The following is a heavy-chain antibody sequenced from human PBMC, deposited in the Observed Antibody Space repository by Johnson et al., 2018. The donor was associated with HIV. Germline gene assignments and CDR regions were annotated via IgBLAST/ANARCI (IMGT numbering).Heavy chain of an antibody. D-gene: IGHD6-13*01. CDR1: GFTFSTYG. J-gene: IGHJ3*02. CDR3: AREMAIAAAGHDAFDI. Sequence: QVQLMESGGGVVQPGRSLRLSCAASGFTFSTYGMHWVRQAPGKGLEWVAVMWYDGSNKYYADSVKGRFTISRDNSKNTLYLQMNSLRAEDTAVYYCAREMAIAAAGHDAFDIWGQGTMVTVSS. CDR2: MWYDGSNK. V-gene: IGHV3-33*01.